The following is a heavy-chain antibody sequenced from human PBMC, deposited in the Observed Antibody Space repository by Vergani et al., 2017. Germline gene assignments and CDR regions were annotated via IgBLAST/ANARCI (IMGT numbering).Heavy chain of an antibody. CDR1: GFTFDDYG. CDR3: ARGDYGGNSRGGDAFDI. CDR2: INCNGGST. J-gene: IGHJ3*02. Sequence: EVQLVESGGGVVRPGGSLRLSCAASGFTFDDYGMSWVRQAPGKGLEWVSGINCNGGSTGYADSVKGRFTISRDNAKNSLYLQMNSLRAEDTALYYCARGDYGGNSRGGDAFDIWGQGTMVTVSS. D-gene: IGHD4-23*01. V-gene: IGHV3-20*04.